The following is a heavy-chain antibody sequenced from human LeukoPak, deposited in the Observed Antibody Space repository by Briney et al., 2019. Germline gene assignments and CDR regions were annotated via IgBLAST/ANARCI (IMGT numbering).Heavy chain of an antibody. CDR2: VSYKGVT. CDR3: ATLTMSGLGIIPPAS. V-gene: IGHV4-39*01. Sequence: SETLSLTCTVSGASTTNSRYYWVWIRQPPGKGLEWIGSVSYKGVTYYGPSFRSRFAISIDTSRDQFSLSLASVTAADTAVYYCATLTMSGLGIIPPASWGQGTLVTVSS. D-gene: IGHD3/OR15-3a*01. J-gene: IGHJ5*02. CDR1: GASTTNSRYY.